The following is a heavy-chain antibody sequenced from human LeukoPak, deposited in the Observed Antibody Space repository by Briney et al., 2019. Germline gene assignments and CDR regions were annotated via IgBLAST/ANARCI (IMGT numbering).Heavy chain of an antibody. Sequence: PGGSLRLSCAASGFTFSSCGMHWVRQAPGKGLEWVAVVWFDVSDKYYANSVRGRFTISRDNSKNTVYLEMNSLRAEDTAVYYCARERVVRGNSGYDFDYWGQGTLVTVSS. D-gene: IGHD5-12*01. V-gene: IGHV3-33*01. CDR1: GFTFSSCG. J-gene: IGHJ4*02. CDR3: ARERVVRGNSGYDFDY. CDR2: VWFDVSDK.